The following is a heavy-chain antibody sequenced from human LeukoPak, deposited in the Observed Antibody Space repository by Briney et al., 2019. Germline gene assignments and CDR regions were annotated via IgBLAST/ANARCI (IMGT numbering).Heavy chain of an antibody. CDR2: IYYSGST. CDR1: GGSISSYY. CDR3: ARARWLRSPPDY. V-gene: IGHV4-59*01. J-gene: IGHJ4*02. Sequence: LETLSLTCTVSGGSISSYYWSWIRQPPGKGLEWIGYIYYSGSTNYNPSLKSRVTISVDTSKNQFSLKLSSVTAADTAVYYCARARWLRSPPDYWGQGTLVTVSS. D-gene: IGHD5-12*01.